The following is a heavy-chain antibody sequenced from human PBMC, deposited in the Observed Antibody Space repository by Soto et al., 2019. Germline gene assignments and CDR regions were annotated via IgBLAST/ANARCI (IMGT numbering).Heavy chain of an antibody. CDR3: ARLPYDDILTGYYPLDY. V-gene: IGHV3-21*01. D-gene: IGHD3-9*01. J-gene: IGHJ4*02. CDR2: ISNSSGII. CDR1: GFTFSSYS. Sequence: EVQLVESGGGLVKPGGSLTLSCAVSGFTFSSYSMNWVRQAPGKGLEWVSSISNSSGIIFYADSVKGRFTISRDNTKNSLDLQMNSLRAEDTAVYYCARLPYDDILTGYYPLDYWGQGTLVTVSS.